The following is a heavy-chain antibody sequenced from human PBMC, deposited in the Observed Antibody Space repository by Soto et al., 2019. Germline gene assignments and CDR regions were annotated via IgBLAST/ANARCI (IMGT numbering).Heavy chain of an antibody. CDR2: MNPNSGNT. V-gene: IGHV1-8*01. J-gene: IGHJ4*02. Sequence: QVQLVQSGAEVKKPGASVKVSCKASGYTFTSYDINWVRQATGQGLEWMGWMNPNSGNTGYAPKSQGRVNSTGNPYISTAEMEPSGLRTEDTALYYSAREINGYSRNWAQGTLVPVSS. D-gene: IGHD6-13*01. CDR1: GYTFTSYD. CDR3: AREINGYSRN.